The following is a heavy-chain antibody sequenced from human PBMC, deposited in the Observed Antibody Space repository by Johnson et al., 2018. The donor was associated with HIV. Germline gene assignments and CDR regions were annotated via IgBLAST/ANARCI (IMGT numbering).Heavy chain of an antibody. CDR2: ISYDGSNK. CDR3: ARLVATKDYAFDI. D-gene: IGHD5-12*01. V-gene: IGHV3-30*04. CDR1: GFTFSTYT. J-gene: IGHJ3*02. Sequence: QVQLVESGGGVVQPGKSLRLFCAVSGFTFSTYTMHWVRQAPGRGLEWVAVISYDGSNKYYADSVKGRFTISRDNAKNSLFLQMNSLTAEATAVYYCARLVATKDYAFDIWGQGTLVTVSS.